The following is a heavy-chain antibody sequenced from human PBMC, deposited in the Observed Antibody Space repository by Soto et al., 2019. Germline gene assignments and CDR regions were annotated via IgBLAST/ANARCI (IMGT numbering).Heavy chain of an antibody. Sequence: QVQLVESGGGVVQPGRSLRLSCAASGFTFSSYAMHWVRQAPGKGLEWVAVISYDGSNKYYADSVKGRFTISRDNSKNTVYLQMNSLRAEDTAVYYCAGGVKAGPEDYWGQGTLVTVSS. CDR1: GFTFSSYA. D-gene: IGHD6-19*01. CDR3: AGGVKAGPEDY. CDR2: ISYDGSNK. J-gene: IGHJ4*02. V-gene: IGHV3-30-3*01.